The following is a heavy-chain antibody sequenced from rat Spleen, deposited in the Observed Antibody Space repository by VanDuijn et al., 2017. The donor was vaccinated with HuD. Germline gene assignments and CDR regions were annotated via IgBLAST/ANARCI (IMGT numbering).Heavy chain of an antibody. CDR3: ATHGPGISMEFAY. J-gene: IGHJ3*01. D-gene: IGHD1-4*01. V-gene: IGHV5-29*01. CDR1: GFTFSYYG. Sequence: EVQLVESGGGLVQPGRSLKLSCAVSGFTFSYYGMAWVRQAPTKGLEWVATISYDGSSTYYRDSVKGRFTISRDNAKITLYLQMDSLRSEDTAIYYCATHGPGISMEFAYWGQGTVVTVSS. CDR2: ISYDGSST.